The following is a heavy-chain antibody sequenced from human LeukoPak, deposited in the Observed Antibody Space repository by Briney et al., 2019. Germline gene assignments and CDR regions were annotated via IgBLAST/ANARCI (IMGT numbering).Heavy chain of an antibody. D-gene: IGHD4-17*01. Sequence: ASVKVSCKASGYTFTSYGISWVRQAPGQGLEWMGWMNPNSGNTGYAQKFQGRVTMTRNTSISTAHMELSSLRSEDTAVYYCARRRTVTTVTTSGCCWFDPWGQGTLVTVSS. J-gene: IGHJ5*02. V-gene: IGHV1-8*02. CDR3: ARRRTVTTVTTSGCCWFDP. CDR2: MNPNSGNT. CDR1: GYTFTSYG.